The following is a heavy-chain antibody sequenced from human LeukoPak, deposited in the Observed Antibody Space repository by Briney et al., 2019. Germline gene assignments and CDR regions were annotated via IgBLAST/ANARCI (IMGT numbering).Heavy chain of an antibody. CDR3: ARSGLQYSSSWYGTGFDP. D-gene: IGHD6-13*01. V-gene: IGHV1-18*01. J-gene: IGHJ5*02. CDR1: GYTFTSYG. Sequence: ASVKVSCKASGYTFTSYGISWVRQAPGQGLEWMGWISAYNGNTNYAQKLQGRVTMTTDTSTSTAYMELRSLRSDDTAVYYCARSGLQYSSSWYGTGFDPWGQGTLVTVSS. CDR2: ISAYNGNT.